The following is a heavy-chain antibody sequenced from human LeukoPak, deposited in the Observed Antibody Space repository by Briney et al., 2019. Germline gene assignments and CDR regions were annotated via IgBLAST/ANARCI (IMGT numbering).Heavy chain of an antibody. Sequence: ASVKVSCKASGYTFTGYYIHWVRQAPGQGLEWMGWINPNSGGSNSAQKFQGRVTMTRDKSTSTAYMEVSRLRSDDTAVYFCARGRELPVVPAARTWFDPWGQGTLVIVSS. V-gene: IGHV1-2*02. CDR2: INPNSGGS. D-gene: IGHD2-2*01. CDR1: GYTFTGYY. J-gene: IGHJ5*02. CDR3: ARGRELPVVPAARTWFDP.